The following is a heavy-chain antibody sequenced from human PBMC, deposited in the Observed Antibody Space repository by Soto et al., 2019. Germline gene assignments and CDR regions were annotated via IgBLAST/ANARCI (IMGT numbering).Heavy chain of an antibody. CDR3: ARGPRAPPPHDYGMDV. CDR1: GFTFSSYV. J-gene: IGHJ6*02. Sequence: EVQLLESGGGLVQPGGSLRLSCAASGFTFSSYVMNWVRQAPGKGLEWVSGISGSGGNTYYADSVKDRFTISRDNSKNTLYLQMNSLRAEDTAVYYCARGPRAPPPHDYGMDVWGQGTTVTVSS. CDR2: ISGSGGNT. V-gene: IGHV3-23*01.